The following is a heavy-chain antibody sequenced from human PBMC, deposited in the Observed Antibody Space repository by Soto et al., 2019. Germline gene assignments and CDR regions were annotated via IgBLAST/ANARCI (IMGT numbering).Heavy chain of an antibody. CDR2: ISGSGGST. J-gene: IGHJ4*02. D-gene: IGHD3-9*01. V-gene: IGHV3-23*01. Sequence: AGGSLRLSCAASGFTFSSYAMSWVRQAPGKGLEWVSAISGSGGSTYYADSVKGRFTISRDNSKNTLYLQMNSLRAEDTAVYYCAKDLYYDILTGYHDYWGQGTLVTVSS. CDR1: GFTFSSYA. CDR3: AKDLYYDILTGYHDY.